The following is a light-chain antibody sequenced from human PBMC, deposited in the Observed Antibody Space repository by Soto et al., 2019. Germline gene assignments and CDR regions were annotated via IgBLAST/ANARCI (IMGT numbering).Light chain of an antibody. CDR2: GAS. J-gene: IGKJ1*01. CDR3: QHNNYCPPT. CDR1: QSVSSN. V-gene: IGKV3-15*01. Sequence: EIVMTQSPATLSVSPGERATLSCRASQSVSSNLAWYQQKPGQAPRLLIYGASTRATGVPARFSGSGSGPEFTLTIGSLQSEDYGFYYYQHNNYCPPTFGQGTEVAV.